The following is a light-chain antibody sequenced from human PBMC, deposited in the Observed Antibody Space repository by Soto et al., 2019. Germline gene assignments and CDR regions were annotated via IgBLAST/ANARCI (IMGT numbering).Light chain of an antibody. CDR2: DVS. J-gene: IGKJ1*01. CDR3: QQYIYDST. CDR1: QSLSGR. V-gene: IGKV1-5*01. Sequence: DIQMTKSPSTLSSSVGDRVTITCRASQSLSGRLAVYQQRPGQAPKLLFYDVSTLERGVPSRFSGTGTGAGTEFTHIISVLQPDVFATYYCQQYIYDSTFGQANNVDFK.